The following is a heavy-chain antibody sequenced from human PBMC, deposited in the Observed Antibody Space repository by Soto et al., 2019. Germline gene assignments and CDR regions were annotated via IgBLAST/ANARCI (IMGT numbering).Heavy chain of an antibody. CDR3: ARGSTVTTFGY. CDR2: ISAYNGNT. CDR1: GYTFSSYG. Sequence: GASVKVSCKASGYTFSSYGISWGRQAPGQGLEWMGWISAYNGNTNYAQKLQGRVTMATDTSTSTAYMELRSLRSDDTAVYYCARGSTVTTFGYWGQGTLVTVSS. D-gene: IGHD4-17*01. V-gene: IGHV1-18*01. J-gene: IGHJ4*02.